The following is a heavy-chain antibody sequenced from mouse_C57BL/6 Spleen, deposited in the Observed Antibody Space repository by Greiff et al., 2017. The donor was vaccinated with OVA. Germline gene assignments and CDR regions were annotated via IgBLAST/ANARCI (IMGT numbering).Heavy chain of an antibody. CDR1: GFTFSSYA. J-gene: IGHJ4*01. CDR3: TRQLRPPYAMDY. CDR2: ISSGGDYI. Sequence: EVNVVESGEGLVKPGGSLKLSCAASGFTFSSYAMSWVRQTPEKRLEWVAYISSGGDYIYYADTVKGRFTISRDNARNTLYLQMSSLKSEDTAMYYCTRQLRPPYAMDYWGQGTSVTVSS. D-gene: IGHD3-2*02. V-gene: IGHV5-9-1*02.